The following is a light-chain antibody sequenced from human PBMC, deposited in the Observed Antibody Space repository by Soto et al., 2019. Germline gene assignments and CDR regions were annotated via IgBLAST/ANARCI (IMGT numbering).Light chain of an antibody. CDR2: EAS. Sequence: VVTQSPATLSLSPGERATLSCRASPSVLTYIAWYQQKPGQAPRLLIYEASKRATGVPARFSGSGSGTDFTLTISSLEPEDFAVYFCQQRERTFGQGTKV. CDR1: PSVLTY. J-gene: IGKJ1*01. V-gene: IGKV3-11*01. CDR3: QQRERT.